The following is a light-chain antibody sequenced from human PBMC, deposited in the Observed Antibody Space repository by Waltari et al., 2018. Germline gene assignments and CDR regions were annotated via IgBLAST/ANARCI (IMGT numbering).Light chain of an antibody. CDR2: DVN. V-gene: IGLV2-14*03. CDR3: TSYADIIPVV. CDR1: SSDVDY. J-gene: IGLJ2*01. Sequence: QSALTQPASVSGSPGQSITISCTGSSSDVDYVSWYQQFPGKAPKVLIYDVNRRPSGVSNRFSGSKSGSTASLTISGLQPQDEADYYCTSYADIIPVVFGGWTKLTVL.